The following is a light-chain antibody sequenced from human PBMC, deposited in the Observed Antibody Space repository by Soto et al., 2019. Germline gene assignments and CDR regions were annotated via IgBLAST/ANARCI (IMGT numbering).Light chain of an antibody. CDR1: SSNIGSNT. Sequence: QAVVTQPPSASGTPGQRVTISCSGSSSNIGSNTVNWYQQLPGTAPKLLIYKNDRRPSGVPDRFSGSKSGTSASLAISGLQSEDEADYYCAAWDATLNAVVFGGGTKLTVL. V-gene: IGLV1-44*01. CDR2: KND. CDR3: AAWDATLNAVV. J-gene: IGLJ2*01.